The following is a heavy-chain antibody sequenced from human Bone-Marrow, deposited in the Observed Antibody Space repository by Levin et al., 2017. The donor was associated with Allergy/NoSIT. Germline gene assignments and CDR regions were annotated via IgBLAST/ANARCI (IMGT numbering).Heavy chain of an antibody. Sequence: GSLRLSCAVYGGSFSGYYWSWIRQPPGKGLEWIGEINHSGSTNYNPSLKSRVTISVDTSKNQFSLKLSSVTAADTAVYYCATSGEHGWFDPWGQGTLVTVSS. CDR3: ATSGEHGWFDP. V-gene: IGHV4-34*01. CDR2: INHSGST. CDR1: GGSFSGYY. J-gene: IGHJ5*02. D-gene: IGHD3-10*01.